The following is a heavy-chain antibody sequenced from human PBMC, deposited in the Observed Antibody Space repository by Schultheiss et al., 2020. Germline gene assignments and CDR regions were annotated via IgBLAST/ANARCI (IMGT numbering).Heavy chain of an antibody. J-gene: IGHJ6*03. D-gene: IGHD3-10*01. V-gene: IGHV3-21*04. CDR1: GFTFSSYS. CDR2: ISSSSSYI. Sequence: GESLKISCAASGFTFSSYSMNWVRQAPGKGLEWVSSISSSSSYIYYADSVKGRFTISRDNAKNSLYLQMNSLKTEDTAVYYCASVGGYGSGWDYYYYMDVWGKGTTVTVSS. CDR3: ASVGGYGSGWDYYYYMDV.